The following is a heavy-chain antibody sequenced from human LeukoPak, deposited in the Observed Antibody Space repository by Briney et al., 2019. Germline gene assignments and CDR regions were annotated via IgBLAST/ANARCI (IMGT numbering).Heavy chain of an antibody. CDR2: ISGSGGST. J-gene: IGHJ4*02. V-gene: IGHV3-23*01. CDR1: GFTFSSYA. Sequence: GGSLRLSCAASGFTFSSYAMSWVRQAPGKGLEWVSAISGSGGSTYYADSVKGRFTISRDNSKNTLYLQMNSLRAEDTAVYHCAKQGWAPVYFDYWGQGTLVTVSS. CDR3: AKQGWAPVYFDY. D-gene: IGHD5-24*01.